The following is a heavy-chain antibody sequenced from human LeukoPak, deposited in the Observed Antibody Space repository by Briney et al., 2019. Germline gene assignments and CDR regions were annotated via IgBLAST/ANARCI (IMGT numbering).Heavy chain of an antibody. CDR2: LYTGGGT. Sequence: GGSLRLSCAASGFSVRTTYMSWVRQAPGKGLERVSVLYTGGGTDHADSVKGRFTISRDNSKNTLSLQMNRLRVEDTAIYYCTRSGYRHPYHFDSWGQGTLVTVSS. V-gene: IGHV3-53*01. J-gene: IGHJ4*02. CDR3: TRSGYRHPYHFDS. CDR1: GFSVRTTY. D-gene: IGHD3-22*01.